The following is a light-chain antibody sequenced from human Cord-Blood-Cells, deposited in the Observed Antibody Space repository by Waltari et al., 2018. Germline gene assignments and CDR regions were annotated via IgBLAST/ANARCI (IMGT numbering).Light chain of an antibody. CDR2: DAS. CDR3: QQYNSYWT. Sequence: DIQMTQSPSTLSASVGDRVTTTCRASQSISSWLAWYQQKPGKAPKLLIYDASSLESGVQSRFSGSGSGTEFTLTISSLQPDDFATYYCQQYNSYWTFDQGTKLEIK. V-gene: IGKV1-5*01. CDR1: QSISSW. J-gene: IGKJ2*01.